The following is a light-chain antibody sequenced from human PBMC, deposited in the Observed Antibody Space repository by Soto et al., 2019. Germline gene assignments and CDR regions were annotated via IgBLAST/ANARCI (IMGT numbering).Light chain of an antibody. Sequence: QSVLTQPPSVSGAPGQRVTISCTGSSSNIGAGYDVHWYQQVPGTAPKLLIYGNSNRPSGVPDRFSGSKSGASASLAITGLQAEDEADYYCQSFDSSRIGLLFGGGTKLTVL. CDR3: QSFDSSRIGLL. CDR1: SSNIGAGYD. CDR2: GNS. J-gene: IGLJ2*01. V-gene: IGLV1-40*01.